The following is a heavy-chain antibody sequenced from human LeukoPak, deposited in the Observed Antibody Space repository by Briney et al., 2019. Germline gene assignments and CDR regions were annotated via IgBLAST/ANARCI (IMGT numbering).Heavy chain of an antibody. Sequence: GGSLRLSCAASGFTVGNSYMSWVRQAPGKGLQWVSVVYSGGSTFYADSVKGRFTVSRDSSKNTLYLEMKSLRAEDTAIYYCARGHEALGYWGQGTLVNVSS. CDR1: GFTVGNSY. D-gene: IGHD3-10*01. CDR3: ARGHEALGY. V-gene: IGHV3-53*01. CDR2: VYSGGST. J-gene: IGHJ4*02.